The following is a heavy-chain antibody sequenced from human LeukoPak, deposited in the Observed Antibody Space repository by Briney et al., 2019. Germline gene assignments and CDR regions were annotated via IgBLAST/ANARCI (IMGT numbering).Heavy chain of an antibody. D-gene: IGHD3-22*01. CDR2: IYYSGST. CDR1: GGSISSYY. Sequence: SETLSLTCTVSGGSISSYYWSWIRQPPGKGLEWIGSIYYSGSTYYNPSLKSRVTISVDTSKNQFSLKLSSVTAADTAVYYCARDRYYYDSSGGRGLDYWGQGTLVTVSS. CDR3: ARDRYYYDSSGGRGLDY. V-gene: IGHV4-39*07. J-gene: IGHJ4*02.